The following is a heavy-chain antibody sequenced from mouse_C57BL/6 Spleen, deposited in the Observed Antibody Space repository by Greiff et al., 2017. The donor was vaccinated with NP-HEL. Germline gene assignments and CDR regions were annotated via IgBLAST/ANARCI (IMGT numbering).Heavy chain of an antibody. CDR1: GYSITSGYY. J-gene: IGHJ2*01. CDR3: AVGLGDY. V-gene: IGHV3-6*01. Sequence: EVQLQESGPGLVKPSQSLSLTCSVTGYSITSGYYWNWIRQFPGNKLEWMGYISYDGSNNYNPSLKNRISITRDTSKNQFFLKLNSVTTEDTATYYCAVGLGDYWGQGTTLTVSS. CDR2: ISYDGSN. D-gene: IGHD4-1*01.